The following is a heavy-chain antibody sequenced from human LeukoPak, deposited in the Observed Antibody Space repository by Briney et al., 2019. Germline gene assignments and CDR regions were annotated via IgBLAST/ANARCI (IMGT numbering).Heavy chain of an antibody. Sequence: SETLSLTCTVSGGSISGYLWSWIRQPPGKGLEWVWYISYSGSTNYNPSLNSRVTMSIDTSRNQFSLKLSSVTAADTAVYYCARRNYGDYNHYFESWGQGTLVTVSS. CDR1: GGSISGYL. V-gene: IGHV4-59*08. CDR3: ARRNYGDYNHYFES. D-gene: IGHD4-17*01. J-gene: IGHJ4*02. CDR2: ISYSGST.